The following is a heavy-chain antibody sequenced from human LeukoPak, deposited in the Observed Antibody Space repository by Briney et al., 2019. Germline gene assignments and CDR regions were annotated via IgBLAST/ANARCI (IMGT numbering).Heavy chain of an antibody. CDR3: AHLIYGDVDAFDI. D-gene: IGHD4-17*01. CDR2: IDWDNDK. Sequence: SGPTLVNPTQTLTLTCTFSGFSLSTGGMCVSWIRQPPGKALEWLARIDWDNDKYYSTSLKTRLTISKDTSKNQVVLTMTNMDPVDTATYYCAHLIYGDVDAFDIWGQGTMVTVSS. J-gene: IGHJ3*02. V-gene: IGHV2-70*12. CDR1: GFSLSTGGMC.